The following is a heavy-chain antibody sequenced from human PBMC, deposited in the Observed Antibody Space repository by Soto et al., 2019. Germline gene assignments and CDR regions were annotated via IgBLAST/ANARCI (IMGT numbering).Heavy chain of an antibody. J-gene: IGHJ4*02. CDR3: AKTGSSFGGGSHNSQPPMITFGGVIVYFDY. Sequence: EVQLLESGGGLVQPGGSLRLSCAASGFTFSSYAMSWVRQAPGKGLEWVSAISGSGGSTYYADSVKGRFTISRDNSKNTLYLQMNSLRAEDTAVYYCAKTGSSFGGGSHNSQPPMITFGGVIVYFDYWGQGTLVTVSS. V-gene: IGHV3-23*01. CDR1: GFTFSSYA. CDR2: ISGSGGST. D-gene: IGHD3-16*02.